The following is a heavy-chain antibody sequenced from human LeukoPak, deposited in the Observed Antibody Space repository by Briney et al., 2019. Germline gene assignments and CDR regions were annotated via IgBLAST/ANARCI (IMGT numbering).Heavy chain of an antibody. Sequence: GGSLRLSCAASGFTFSSYAMHWVRQAPGKGLEWVAVISYDGSNKYYADSVKGRFTISRDNSKNTLYLQMNSLRAEDTAVYYCARDYSRDYGDYSAIFDYWGQGTLVTVSS. CDR1: GFTFSSYA. D-gene: IGHD4-17*01. CDR2: ISYDGSNK. CDR3: ARDYSRDYGDYSAIFDY. J-gene: IGHJ4*02. V-gene: IGHV3-30-3*01.